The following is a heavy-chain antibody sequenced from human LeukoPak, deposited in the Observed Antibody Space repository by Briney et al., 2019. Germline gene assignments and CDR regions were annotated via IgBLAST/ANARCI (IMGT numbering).Heavy chain of an antibody. J-gene: IGHJ3*01. CDR2: ITGTGGST. D-gene: IGHD6-19*01. V-gene: IGHV3-23*01. Sequence: GGSLRLSCAASGFTFGSYAMSWVRQAPGKGLEWVSAITGTGGSTYYVASVKGRFTVSRDNSRNTLYLQMSSLRAEDSAMYYCAKVRDTRDWYKDAFDVWGQGTRVTVSS. CDR1: GFTFGSYA. CDR3: AKVRDTRDWYKDAFDV.